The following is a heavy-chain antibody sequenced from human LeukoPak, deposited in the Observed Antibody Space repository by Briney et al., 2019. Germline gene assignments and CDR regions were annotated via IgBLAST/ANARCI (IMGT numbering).Heavy chain of an antibody. D-gene: IGHD5-18*01. J-gene: IGHJ6*04. CDR3: AKVPPVDTAMALDGMDV. CDR2: ISYDGSNK. CDR1: GFTFSSYG. Sequence: GGSLRLSCAASGFTFSSYGMHWVRQAPGKGLEWVAVISYDGSNKYYADSVKGRFTTSRDNSKNTLYLQMNSLRAEDTAVYYCAKVPPVDTAMALDGMDVWGKGTTVTVSS. V-gene: IGHV3-30*18.